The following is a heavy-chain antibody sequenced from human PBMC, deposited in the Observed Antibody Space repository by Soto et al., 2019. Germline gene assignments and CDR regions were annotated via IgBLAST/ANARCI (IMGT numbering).Heavy chain of an antibody. CDR3: ARVGQYYDILTGYLTWFDP. CDR2: ISAYNGNA. Sequence: ASVKVSCKGSGYSFTSYGISWVRQAPGQGLERMGWISAYNGNANYAQKLQGRVTMTTDTSTSTAYMELRSLRSDDTAVYYCARVGQYYDILTGYLTWFDPWGQGTLVTVSS. J-gene: IGHJ5*02. D-gene: IGHD3-9*01. V-gene: IGHV1-18*01. CDR1: GYSFTSYG.